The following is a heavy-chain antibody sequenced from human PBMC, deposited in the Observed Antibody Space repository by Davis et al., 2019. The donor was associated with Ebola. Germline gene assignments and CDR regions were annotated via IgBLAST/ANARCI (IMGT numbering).Heavy chain of an antibody. CDR1: GYSISSSYY. J-gene: IGHJ4*02. Sequence: SETLSLTCTVSGYSISSSYYWGWIRQPPGKGLEWIGSIYYSGSTYYNPSLKSRVTISVDRSKNQFSLKLSSVTAADTAVYYCARGRNWNYDYWGQGTLVTVSS. D-gene: IGHD1-1*01. CDR3: ARGRNWNYDY. V-gene: IGHV4-38-2*02. CDR2: IYYSGST.